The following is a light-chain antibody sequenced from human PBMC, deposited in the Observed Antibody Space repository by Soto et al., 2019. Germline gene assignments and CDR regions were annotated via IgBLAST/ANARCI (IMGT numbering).Light chain of an antibody. V-gene: IGLV2-14*01. CDR1: SRDVGGYNY. Sequence: QSALTQPASVSGSPGQSITISCTGTSRDVGGYNYVSWHQQHPGKAPKVIITEVSNRPSGVSNRFSGSKSGNTASLTISGLQAEDEADYYCSSYVNYNTFVIFGGGPKLTVL. CDR3: SSYVNYNTFVI. J-gene: IGLJ2*01. CDR2: EVS.